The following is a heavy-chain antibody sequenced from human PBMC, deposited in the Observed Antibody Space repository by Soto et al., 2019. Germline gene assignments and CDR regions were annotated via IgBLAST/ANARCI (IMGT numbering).Heavy chain of an antibody. CDR1: GRSMSSNY. V-gene: IGHV4-59*01. Sequence: PSETLSLTCSVSGRSMSSNYWRWIRQSPDKGLEWLGYVFYGGTDYNQALAGQVSMSVETSNTQFSLKLNSVTVAATAASYCAGCRGALYFESWGPGILVTVSS. CDR3: AGCRGALYFES. D-gene: IGHD3-16*01. J-gene: IGHJ4*02. CDR2: VFYGGT.